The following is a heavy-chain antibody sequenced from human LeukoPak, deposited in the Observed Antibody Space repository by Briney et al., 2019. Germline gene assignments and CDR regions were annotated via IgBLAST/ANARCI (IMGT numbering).Heavy chain of an antibody. V-gene: IGHV3-53*01. J-gene: IGHJ4*02. CDR1: GFTFSSYA. D-gene: IGHD3-22*01. Sequence: GGSLRLSCAASGFTFSSYAMSWVRQAPGKGLEWVSVIYSGGSTYYADSVKGRFTISRDNSKNTLYLQMNSLRAEDTALYYCARGEYYYDGSGALNYWGQGTLVTVSS. CDR3: ARGEYYYDGSGALNY. CDR2: IYSGGST.